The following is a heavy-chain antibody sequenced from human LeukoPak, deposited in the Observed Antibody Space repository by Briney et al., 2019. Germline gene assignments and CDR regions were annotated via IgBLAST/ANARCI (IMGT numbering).Heavy chain of an antibody. J-gene: IGHJ4*02. V-gene: IGHV3-23*01. Sequence: GGSLRLSCAASGFTFSSYEMDWVRQAPGKGLEWVSAISGSGGSTYYADSVKGRFTISRDNSKNTLYLQMDSLRAEDTAVYYCAKKGDYDYGGPYYFDYWGQGTLVTVSS. D-gene: IGHD4-23*01. CDR1: GFTFSSYE. CDR3: AKKGDYDYGGPYYFDY. CDR2: ISGSGGST.